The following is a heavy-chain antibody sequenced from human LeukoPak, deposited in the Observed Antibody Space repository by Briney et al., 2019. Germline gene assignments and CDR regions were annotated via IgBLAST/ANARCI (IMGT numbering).Heavy chain of an antibody. J-gene: IGHJ5*02. CDR2: INHSGST. Sequence: PSETLSLTCAVYGGSFSGYYWSWIRQPPGKGLEWIGEINHSGSTNYNPSLKSRVTISVDTSKNQFSLKLSSVTAADTAVYYRARGIIAAAGRSWFDPWGQGTLVTVSS. V-gene: IGHV4-34*01. CDR3: ARGIIAAAGRSWFDP. D-gene: IGHD6-13*01. CDR1: GGSFSGYY.